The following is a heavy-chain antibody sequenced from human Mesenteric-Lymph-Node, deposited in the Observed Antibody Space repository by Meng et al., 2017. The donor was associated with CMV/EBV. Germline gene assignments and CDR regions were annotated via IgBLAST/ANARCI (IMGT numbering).Heavy chain of an antibody. CDR3: ARVGKLTPGWFDP. CDR2: ISAHSGNT. V-gene: IGHV1-18*01. CDR1: GYTFTRYG. D-gene: IGHD4-23*01. J-gene: IGHJ5*02. Sequence: QDSGYTFTRYGIAWGRQAPGQGLEWMGWISAHSGNTNYAQKFQDRVTMTTDTSTSTAYMELRSLRSDDTAVYYCARVGKLTPGWFDPWGQGTLVTVSS.